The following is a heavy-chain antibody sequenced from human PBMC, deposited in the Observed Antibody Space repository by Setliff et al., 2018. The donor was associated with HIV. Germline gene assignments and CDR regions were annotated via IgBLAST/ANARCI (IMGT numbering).Heavy chain of an antibody. CDR3: ARGNPDYDILTGFWSHSFDY. D-gene: IGHD3-9*01. V-gene: IGHV4-61*09. CDR2: VHTNGFT. CDR1: GGSVNSGSFS. J-gene: IGHJ4*02. Sequence: PSETLSLTCGVSGGSVNSGSFSWNWIRQPAGGRPEWIGHVHTNGFTNYNPSLKSRVTISLDTSRNEFSLKVTSVTAADTATYLCARGNPDYDILTGFWSHSFDYWGRGTLVTVSS.